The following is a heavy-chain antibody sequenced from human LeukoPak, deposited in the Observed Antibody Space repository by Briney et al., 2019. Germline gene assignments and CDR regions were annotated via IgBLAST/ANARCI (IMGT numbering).Heavy chain of an antibody. J-gene: IGHJ6*03. D-gene: IGHD4-17*01. CDR2: ISGSGGST. CDR3: AKDQYGDPNYYYYMDV. Sequence: GGPLRLSCAASGFTFSSYAMSWVRQAPGKGLEWVSAISGSGGSTYYADSVKGRFTISRDNSKNTLYLQMNSLRAEDTAVYYCAKDQYGDPNYYYYMDVWGKGTTVTVSS. CDR1: GFTFSSYA. V-gene: IGHV3-23*01.